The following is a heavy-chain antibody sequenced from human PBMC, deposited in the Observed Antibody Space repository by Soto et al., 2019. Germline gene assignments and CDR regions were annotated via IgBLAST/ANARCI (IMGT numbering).Heavy chain of an antibody. V-gene: IGHV1-18*01. CDR3: ARAGHEVAAFDI. CDR1: GYTFTNYG. Sequence: ASVXVSCKASGYTFTNYGITWLRKAPGQGLEWMGWISAYNGDTHYTQRLQGRVTMTTDTSTSTAYMELRSLRSDDTAVYYCARAGHEVAAFDIWGQGTMVTVSS. D-gene: IGHD2-15*01. J-gene: IGHJ3*02. CDR2: ISAYNGDT.